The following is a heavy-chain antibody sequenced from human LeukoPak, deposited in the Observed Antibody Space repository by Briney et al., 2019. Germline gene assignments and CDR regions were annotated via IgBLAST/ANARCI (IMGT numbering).Heavy chain of an antibody. D-gene: IGHD6-6*01. V-gene: IGHV5-51*01. Sequence: GESLKISCKGSGYRFTSYWIGWVRQMPGKGLEWMGIIYPGDSDTIYSPSFQGQVTISADKSISTAYLQWSSLKASDTAMYYCARWASSTLVDYWGQGTLVTVSS. J-gene: IGHJ4*02. CDR1: GYRFTSYW. CDR2: IYPGDSDT. CDR3: ARWASSTLVDY.